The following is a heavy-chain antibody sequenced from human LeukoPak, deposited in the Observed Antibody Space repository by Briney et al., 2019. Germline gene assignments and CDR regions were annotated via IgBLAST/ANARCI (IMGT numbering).Heavy chain of an antibody. CDR3: AREDDTGRYMGDDAFDI. CDR1: GYTFTGYY. J-gene: IGHJ3*02. D-gene: IGHD1-26*01. V-gene: IGHV1-2*02. CDR2: IYPNSGGT. Sequence: ASVKVSCKASGYTFTGYYMHWVRQAPGQGLEWMGWIYPNSGGTNYAQKFQGRVTMTRDTSISTAYMSRLRSDDTAVYYCAREDDTGRYMGDDAFDIWGQGTMVTVSS.